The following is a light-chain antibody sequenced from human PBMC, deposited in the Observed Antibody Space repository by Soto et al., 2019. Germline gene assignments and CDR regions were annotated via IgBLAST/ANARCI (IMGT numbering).Light chain of an antibody. J-gene: IGKJ2*01. CDR3: QQYNIWPHT. CDR1: PSVSTK. V-gene: IGKV3-15*01. Sequence: IVMTQSPATLSVSPGERVTLSCRSSPSVSTKLAWFQQKPGQAPRLLIYGAFTRATGIPTRFSGSGSETEFTLTISSLQCEDFASYYCQQYNIWPHTFAQVTKVAIK. CDR2: GAF.